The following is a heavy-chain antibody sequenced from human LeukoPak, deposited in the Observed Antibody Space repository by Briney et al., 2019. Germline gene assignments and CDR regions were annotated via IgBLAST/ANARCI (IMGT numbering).Heavy chain of an antibody. CDR1: GFTFSNAW. CDR2: IKSKTDGGTT. CDR3: TTKVDRLYRSSSGFDY. D-gene: IGHD6-13*01. J-gene: IGHJ4*02. Sequence: GGSLRLSCAASGFTFSNAWMSWVRQAPGKGLEWVGRIKSKTDGGTTDYAAPVKGRFTISRDDSKNTLYLQMNSLKTEDTAVHYCTTKVDRLYRSSSGFDYWGQGTLVTVSS. V-gene: IGHV3-15*01.